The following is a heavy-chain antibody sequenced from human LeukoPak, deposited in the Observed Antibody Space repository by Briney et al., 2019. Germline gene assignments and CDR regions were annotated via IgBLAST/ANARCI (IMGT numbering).Heavy chain of an antibody. D-gene: IGHD4-17*01. CDR2: INPSGGST. Sequence: ASVKVSCKASGYTFTNYYMHWVRQAPGQGLEWMGIINPSGGSTSYAQKFQGRVTMTRDMSTSTVYMELSSLRSEDTAVYYCARVPPMEDYGDYYYYYMDVWGKGTTVTVSS. V-gene: IGHV1-46*01. CDR1: GYTFTNYY. J-gene: IGHJ6*03. CDR3: ARVPPMEDYGDYYYYYMDV.